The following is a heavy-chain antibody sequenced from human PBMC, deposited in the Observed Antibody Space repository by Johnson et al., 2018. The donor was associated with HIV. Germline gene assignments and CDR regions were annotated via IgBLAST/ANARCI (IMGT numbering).Heavy chain of an antibody. Sequence: QMQLVESGGGVVQPGGSLRLSCAASGFTFSSYAMHWVRQAPGKGLEWVAVISYDGSNKYYADSVKGRFTISRDNSKNTLYLQMNSLRAEDTAVYYCAPLGDAFDIWGQGTMVTVSS. D-gene: IGHD7-27*01. CDR2: ISYDGSNK. CDR1: GFTFSSYA. CDR3: APLGDAFDI. J-gene: IGHJ3*02. V-gene: IGHV3-30-3*02.